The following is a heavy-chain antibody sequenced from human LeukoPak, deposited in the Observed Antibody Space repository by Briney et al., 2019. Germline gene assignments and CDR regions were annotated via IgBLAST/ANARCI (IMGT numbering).Heavy chain of an antibody. CDR2: INPNSGGT. Sequence: GASVRVSCKASGYTFTGCYMHWVQQAPGQGLEWMGWINPNSGGTNYAQKFQGRVTMTRDTSISTAYMELSRLRSDDTAVYYCARDEGYMSSGWYLNWFDPWGQGTLVTVSS. CDR1: GYTFTGCY. D-gene: IGHD6-19*01. CDR3: ARDEGYMSSGWYLNWFDP. V-gene: IGHV1-2*02. J-gene: IGHJ5*02.